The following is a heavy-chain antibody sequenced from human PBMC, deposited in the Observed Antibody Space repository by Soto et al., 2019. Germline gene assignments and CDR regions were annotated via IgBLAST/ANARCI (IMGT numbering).Heavy chain of an antibody. CDR1: GFTFSSYA. CDR2: ISGSGGST. J-gene: IGHJ4*02. V-gene: IGHV3-23*01. D-gene: IGHD6-13*01. Sequence: GGSLRLSCAASGFTFSSYAMSWVREAPGKGLEWVSAISGSGGSTYYADSVKGRFTISRDNSKNTLYLQMNSLRAEDTAVYYCAKAASGYSSSWCDYWGQGALVTVSS. CDR3: AKAASGYSSSWCDY.